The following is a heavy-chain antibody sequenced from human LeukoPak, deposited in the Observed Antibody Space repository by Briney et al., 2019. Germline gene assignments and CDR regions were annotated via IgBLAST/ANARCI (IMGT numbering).Heavy chain of an antibody. CDR1: GFAFSNVW. D-gene: IGHD1-26*01. J-gene: IGHJ4*02. Sequence: KPGESLRLSCVASGFAFSNVWMSWVRQALGKGLEWVGRIKSKTDGGTTDYGTPVKGRFTISRDDSKNTLYLQMNSLKTEDTAVYYCTRVSTAWAFGYWGQGALVTVSS. CDR3: TRVSTAWAFGY. CDR2: IKSKTDGGTT. V-gene: IGHV3-15*01.